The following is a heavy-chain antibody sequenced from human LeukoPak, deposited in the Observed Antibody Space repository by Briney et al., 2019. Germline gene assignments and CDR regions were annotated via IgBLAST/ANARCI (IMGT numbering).Heavy chain of an antibody. CDR3: AKDLGWFGELGEFDY. Sequence: GGSLRLSCAASGFTFSSYAMSWVRQAPGKGLEWVSAIRGGGGRTYYADSVKGRFTISRDNSKNTVYLQMNNLRAEDTAVYYCAKDLGWFGELGEFDYWGQGALVTVSS. D-gene: IGHD3-10*01. J-gene: IGHJ4*02. V-gene: IGHV3-23*01. CDR1: GFTFSSYA. CDR2: IRGGGGRT.